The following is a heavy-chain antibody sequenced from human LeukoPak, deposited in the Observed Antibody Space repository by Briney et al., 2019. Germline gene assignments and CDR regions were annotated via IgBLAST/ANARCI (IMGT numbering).Heavy chain of an antibody. V-gene: IGHV4-59*08. Sequence: SETLSLTCTVSGGSLSSYYWSWIRQPPGKGLERIGYIYYSGGTTYNPSLKSRVTISIDTSVNQFSLNLSSVTAADTAVYYCAAFDGYNFRVDYWGQGTLVTVSS. CDR1: GGSLSSYY. CDR3: AAFDGYNFRVDY. CDR2: IYYSGGT. J-gene: IGHJ4*02. D-gene: IGHD5-24*01.